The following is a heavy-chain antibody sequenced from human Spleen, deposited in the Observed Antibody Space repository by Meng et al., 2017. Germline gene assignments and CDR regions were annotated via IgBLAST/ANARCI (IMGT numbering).Heavy chain of an antibody. D-gene: IGHD4-11*01. Sequence: SETLSLTCSVSGGSVSSFGYHWGWIRQPPGQGLEWIASVYYSGITYYNPSLKSRVTISVDTSQNNLSLKLSSVTAADSAVYYCARGPTTMAHDFDYWGQGTLVTVSS. CDR3: ARGPTTMAHDFDY. CDR1: GGSVSSFGYH. V-gene: IGHV4-39*02. CDR2: VYYSGIT. J-gene: IGHJ4*02.